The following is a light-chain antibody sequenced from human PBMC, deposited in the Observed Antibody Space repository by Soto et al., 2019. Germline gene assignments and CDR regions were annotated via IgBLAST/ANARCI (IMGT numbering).Light chain of an antibody. Sequence: QAVVTQEPSLTVSPGGTVILTCGSSTGAVTSGHSPYWFQQKPGQAPRTLLYDTTNKHSWTPARFSGSLLGGKGALTLSGAQPDDEADYYCLLNYNGALVFGGGTKLTVL. J-gene: IGLJ3*02. CDR3: LLNYNGALV. V-gene: IGLV7-46*01. CDR1: TGAVTSGHS. CDR2: DTT.